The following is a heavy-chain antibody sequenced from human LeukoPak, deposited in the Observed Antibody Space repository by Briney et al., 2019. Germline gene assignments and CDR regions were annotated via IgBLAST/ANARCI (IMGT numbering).Heavy chain of an antibody. CDR2: IYHTGNT. CDR1: GYSISSGHY. J-gene: IGHJ5*02. V-gene: IGHV4-38-2*02. Sequence: PSETLSLTCSVSGYSISSGHYWGWVRQPPGKGLEWIGSIYHTGNTYYNPSLKSRVTISLDTSKNQFSLRLNSVTAADTAVYYCARDKELLWFGELRGGFDPWGQGTLVTVSS. CDR3: ARDKELLWFGELRGGFDP. D-gene: IGHD3-10*01.